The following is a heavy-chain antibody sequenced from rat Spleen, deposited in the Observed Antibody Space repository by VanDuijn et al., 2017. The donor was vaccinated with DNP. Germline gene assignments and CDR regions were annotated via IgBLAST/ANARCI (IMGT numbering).Heavy chain of an antibody. J-gene: IGHJ2*01. Sequence: EVQLVESGGGLVQPGRSLKLSCAALGFTFSNYYMAWVRQAPKKGLEWVASISYEGSSTYYGDSVKGRFTFSRDNAKSTLYLQMDSLRSEDTATYYCASNWERLHGPFDYWGQGVMVTVSS. CDR3: ASNWERLHGPFDY. V-gene: IGHV5-22*01. CDR1: GFTFSNYY. CDR2: ISYEGSST. D-gene: IGHD5-1*01.